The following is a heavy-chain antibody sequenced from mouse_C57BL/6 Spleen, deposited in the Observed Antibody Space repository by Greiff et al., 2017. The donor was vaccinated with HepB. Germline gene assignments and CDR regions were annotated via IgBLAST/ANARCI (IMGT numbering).Heavy chain of an antibody. CDR1: GYTFTDYN. Sequence: VQLQQSGPELVKPGASVKMSCKASGYTFTDYNMHWVKQSHGKSLEWIGYINPNNGGTSYNQKFKGKATLTVNKSSSTAYMELRSLTSEDSAVYYCAREDYYGSSYNYWGQGTLVTVSA. J-gene: IGHJ3*01. CDR3: AREDYYGSSYNY. V-gene: IGHV1-22*01. CDR2: INPNNGGT. D-gene: IGHD1-1*01.